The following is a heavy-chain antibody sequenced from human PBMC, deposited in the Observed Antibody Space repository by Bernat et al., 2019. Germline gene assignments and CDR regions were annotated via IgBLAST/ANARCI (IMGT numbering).Heavy chain of an antibody. J-gene: IGHJ4*02. V-gene: IGHV3-30*18. CDR1: GFTFSSYG. CDR2: ISDDGSNK. D-gene: IGHD2-2*01. Sequence: QVQLVESGGGVVQPGRSLRLSCAASGFTFSSYGMHWVRQAPGKGLEGVAVISDDGSNKYYADSVKGRFTISRDNSKNTLYLQMNSLRAEDTAVYYCAKDLYQLLSLGGFDYWGQGTLVTVSS. CDR3: AKDLYQLLSLGGFDY.